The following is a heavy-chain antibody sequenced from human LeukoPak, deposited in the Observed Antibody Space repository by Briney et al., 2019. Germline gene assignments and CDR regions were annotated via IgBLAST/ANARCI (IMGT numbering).Heavy chain of an antibody. Sequence: PGRSLRLSCAVSGFIFDDYAMHWVRQAPGKGLEWVSGISWNSGSIDYADSVKGRFTISRDNAKNSLYLQMNSLRGEDTALYYCASSPGGYFEDGMDVWGQGTTVTVSS. D-gene: IGHD3-9*01. CDR1: GFIFDDYA. V-gene: IGHV3-9*01. CDR2: ISWNSGSI. CDR3: ASSPGGYFEDGMDV. J-gene: IGHJ6*02.